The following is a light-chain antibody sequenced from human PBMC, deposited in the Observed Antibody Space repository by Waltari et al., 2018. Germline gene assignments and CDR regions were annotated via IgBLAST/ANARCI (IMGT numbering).Light chain of an antibody. V-gene: IGKV1-5*03. Sequence: VNITCRASQSIINWLAWYQQKPGKAPKLLIYKASGLESGVPSRFSGSGSGTEFTLTISSLQPDDFATYYCQQYNGNFGGGTKVEIK. CDR2: KAS. J-gene: IGKJ4*01. CDR1: QSIINW. CDR3: QQYNGN.